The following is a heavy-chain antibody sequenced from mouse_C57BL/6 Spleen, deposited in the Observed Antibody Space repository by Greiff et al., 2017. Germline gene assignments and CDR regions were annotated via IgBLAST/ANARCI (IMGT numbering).Heavy chain of an antibody. J-gene: IGHJ4*01. V-gene: IGHV5-9*01. Sequence: EVMLVESGGGLVKPGGSLKLSCAASGFTFSSYTMSWVRQTPEKRLEWVATISGGGGNTYYPDSVKGRFTISRDNAKNTLYLQMSSLRSEDTALYYCARHLYDGYYAMDYWGQGTSVTVSS. CDR2: ISGGGGNT. D-gene: IGHD2-3*01. CDR3: ARHLYDGYYAMDY. CDR1: GFTFSSYT.